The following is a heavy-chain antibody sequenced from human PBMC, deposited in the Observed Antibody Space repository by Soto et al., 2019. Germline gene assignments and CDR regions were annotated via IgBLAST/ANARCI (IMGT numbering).Heavy chain of an antibody. J-gene: IGHJ4*02. CDR2: ISYDGSNK. D-gene: IGHD1-1*01. V-gene: IGHV3-30*18. CDR3: AKDLGDGYNYYFDD. Sequence: QVQLVESGGGVVQPGRSLRLSWAASGFTFSSYGMHWVRQAPGKGLEWVAVISYDGSNKYYADSVKGRFTISRDNSKNTLYLQMNSLRAEDTAVYYCAKDLGDGYNYYFDDWGQGTLVTVSS. CDR1: GFTFSSYG.